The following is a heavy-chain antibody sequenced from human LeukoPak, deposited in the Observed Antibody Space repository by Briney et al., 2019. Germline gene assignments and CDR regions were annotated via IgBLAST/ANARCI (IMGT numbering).Heavy chain of an antibody. CDR1: GYTFTGYY. V-gene: IGHV1-2*06. J-gene: IGHJ4*02. D-gene: IGHD6-6*01. CDR3: AREYSSSSGSDY. CDR2: INPNSGGT. Sequence: ASVMVSCKASGYTFTGYYMHWVRQAPGQGLEWMGRINPNSGGTNYAQKFQGRVTMTRDTSISTAYMELSRLRSDDTAVYYCAREYSSSSGSDYWGQGTPVTVSS.